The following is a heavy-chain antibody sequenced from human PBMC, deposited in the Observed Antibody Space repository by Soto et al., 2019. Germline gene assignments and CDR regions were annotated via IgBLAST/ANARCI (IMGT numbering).Heavy chain of an antibody. CDR2: IYYSGST. CDR1: GGSISSYY. Sequence: KPSETLSLTCTVSGGSISSYYWSWIRQPPGKGLEWIGYIYYSGSTNYNPSLESRVTISVDTSKNQFSLKLSSVTAADTAVYYCARGLYDFWSGPPYYYYGMDVWGQGTTVTVSS. J-gene: IGHJ6*02. D-gene: IGHD3-3*01. V-gene: IGHV4-59*01. CDR3: ARGLYDFWSGPPYYYYGMDV.